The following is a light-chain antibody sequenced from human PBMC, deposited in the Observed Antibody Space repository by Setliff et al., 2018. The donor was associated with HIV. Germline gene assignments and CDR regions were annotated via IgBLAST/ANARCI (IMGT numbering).Light chain of an antibody. V-gene: IGLV2-14*01. CDR2: EVS. CDR3: AAWDDSLNGYV. Sequence: QSVLAQPASVSGSPGQSITISCTGTSSDVGGSNYVSWYQQHPGKAPKLMIYEVSNRPSWVSNRFSGSKSGNTASLAISGLQSDDEADYYCAAWDDSLNGYVFGTGTKVTVL. CDR1: SSDVGGSNY. J-gene: IGLJ1*01.